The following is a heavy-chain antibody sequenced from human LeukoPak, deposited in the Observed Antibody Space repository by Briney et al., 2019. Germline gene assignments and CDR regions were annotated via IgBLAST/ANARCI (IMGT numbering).Heavy chain of an antibody. CDR2: IYPGDSDT. D-gene: IGHD3-22*01. V-gene: IGHV5-51*01. Sequence: GESPKISCKGSGYSFTSYWIGWVRLMPGKGLEWMGIIYPGDSDTRYSPSFQGQVTISADKSISAAYLQWSSLKASDTAMYYCARHEKYYYDSSGYSWNWFDPWGQGTLVTVSS. CDR3: ARHEKYYYDSSGYSWNWFDP. J-gene: IGHJ5*02. CDR1: GYSFTSYW.